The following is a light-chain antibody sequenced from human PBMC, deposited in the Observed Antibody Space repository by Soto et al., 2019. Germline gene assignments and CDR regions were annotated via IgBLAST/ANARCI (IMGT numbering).Light chain of an antibody. CDR3: CSYTSRSPYV. V-gene: IGLV2-14*01. Sequence: QSALTQPASVSGSPGQSITISCTGTSSDLGGYNFVSWYQHHPGKAPKLMIYQVSNRPSGVSNRFSGSKSGNTASLTISGLQAEDEDDYFCCSYTSRSPYVFGTGTKVTVL. J-gene: IGLJ1*01. CDR2: QVS. CDR1: SSDLGGYNF.